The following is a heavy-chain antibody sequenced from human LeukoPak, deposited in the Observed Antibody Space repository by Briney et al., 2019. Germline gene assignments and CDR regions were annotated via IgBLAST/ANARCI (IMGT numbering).Heavy chain of an antibody. CDR2: IKPDGSAK. J-gene: IGHJ5*02. Sequence: GGSLRLSCVASGFTFSSYWMSWVRQAPGKGLEWVANIKPDGSAKYYVDSVKGRFTISRDNAKNSLYLHMNSLRADDTAVYYCAQECVDSTGYYYVPNWFDPWGQGTLVTVSS. D-gene: IGHD3-22*01. V-gene: IGHV3-7*01. CDR3: AQECVDSTGYYYVPNWFDP. CDR1: GFTFSSYW.